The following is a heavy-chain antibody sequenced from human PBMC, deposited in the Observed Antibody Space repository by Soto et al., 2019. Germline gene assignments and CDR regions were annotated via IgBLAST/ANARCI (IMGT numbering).Heavy chain of an antibody. CDR1: GGAFSNSP. CDR3: ARPRLAAATKGYVF. V-gene: IGHV1-69*01. J-gene: IGHJ4*02. CDR2: IIPMFGTR. Sequence: QVQLVQSGAEVKRPGSSVKVSCKTSGGAFSNSPISWVRQAPGPGLEWMGEIIPMFGTRNYAQKFQGRLTITADESTSTAYMELSSLRSEDTAVYYCARPRLAAATKGYVFWGQGTLVTVSS. D-gene: IGHD6-13*01.